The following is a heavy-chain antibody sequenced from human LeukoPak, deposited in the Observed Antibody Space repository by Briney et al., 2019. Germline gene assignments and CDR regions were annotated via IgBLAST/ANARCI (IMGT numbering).Heavy chain of an antibody. V-gene: IGHV3-20*04. CDR1: GFIFDDYG. D-gene: IGHD3-10*01. CDR2: INWDGGST. CDR3: ARDSYYYGSGSQYYFDY. J-gene: IGHJ4*02. Sequence: PGGSLRLSCAASGFIFDDYGMSWVRQAPGKGLEWVSGINWDGGSTGYADSVKGRFTISRDNAKNSLYLQMNSLRAEDTALYYCARDSYYYGSGSQYYFDYWGQGTLVTVSS.